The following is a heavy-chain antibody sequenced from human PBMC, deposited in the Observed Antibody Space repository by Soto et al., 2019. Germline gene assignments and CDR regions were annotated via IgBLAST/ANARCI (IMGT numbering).Heavy chain of an antibody. CDR1: GFIFSTYS. V-gene: IGHV3-23*01. CDR3: VKSPDV. Sequence: PGGSVRISCEASGFIFSTYSMTWVRQVPGKGLEWVAAVSPSGDSTYYADSLKGRLTISRDNSKNTVFLQMNSLSADDTGLYYSVKSPDVWGQAISVTVS. J-gene: IGHJ6*02. CDR2: VSPSGDST.